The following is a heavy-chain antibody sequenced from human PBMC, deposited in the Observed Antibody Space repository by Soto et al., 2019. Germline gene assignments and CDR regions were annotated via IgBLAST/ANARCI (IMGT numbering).Heavy chain of an antibody. CDR1: GFTFSNAW. J-gene: IGHJ4*02. Sequence: EVQLVESGGDLVKPGGSLRLSCAASGFTFSNAWMNWVRQAPGKGLEWVGRIKRKTDGGTTDYAAPVKGKFTISRDESKNMFYMEVDSLKTADTAVYYCTTEWGGVNYGDYGAYWGQGTLVTVSS. D-gene: IGHD4-17*01. CDR2: IKRKTDGGTT. V-gene: IGHV3-15*07. CDR3: TTEWGGVNYGDYGAY.